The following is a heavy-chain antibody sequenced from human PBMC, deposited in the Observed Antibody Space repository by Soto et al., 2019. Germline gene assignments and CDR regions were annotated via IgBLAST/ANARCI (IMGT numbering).Heavy chain of an antibody. J-gene: IGHJ4*02. CDR2: VFYTGST. D-gene: IGHD4-17*01. Sequence: QVHLQESGPGLVKPSETLSLFCNVSGGSMSNNYWTWIRQAPGKGLEWIGYVFYTGSTNYNPSLRSRVSISVDTSKKYFSLRLNSVTAAATAVYYCARSLTVTRFDQWGQGTRVTVS. CDR1: GGSMSNNY. CDR3: ARSLTVTRFDQ. V-gene: IGHV4-59*01.